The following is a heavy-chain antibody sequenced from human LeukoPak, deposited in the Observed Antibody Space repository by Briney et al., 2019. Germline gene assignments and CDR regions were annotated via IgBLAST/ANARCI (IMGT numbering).Heavy chain of an antibody. CDR3: SRTSTCYDFWSGKLTWFDP. CDR1: GGSTSSSSYY. Sequence: PSETLSLTCTVSGGSTSSSSYYWGWIRQPPGKGLGWIGSIYYSGSTYYNPSLKSRVTISVDTSKNQFSLKLSSVTAADTAVYYCSRTSTCYDFWSGKLTWFDPWGQGTLVTVSS. D-gene: IGHD3-3*01. CDR2: IYYSGST. J-gene: IGHJ5*02. V-gene: IGHV4-39*01.